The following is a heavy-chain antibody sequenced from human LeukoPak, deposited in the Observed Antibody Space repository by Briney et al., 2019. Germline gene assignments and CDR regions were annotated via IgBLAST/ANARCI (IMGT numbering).Heavy chain of an antibody. D-gene: IGHD3-3*01. CDR2: IIPIFGTA. Sequence: SVKVSCKASGGTFTSYAISWVRQAPGQGLEWMGGIIPIFGTANYAQKFQGRVTITTDESTSTAYMELSSLRSEDTAVYYCARGLLEWLYFDYWGQGTLVTVSS. CDR1: GGTFTSYA. V-gene: IGHV1-69*05. CDR3: ARGLLEWLYFDY. J-gene: IGHJ4*02.